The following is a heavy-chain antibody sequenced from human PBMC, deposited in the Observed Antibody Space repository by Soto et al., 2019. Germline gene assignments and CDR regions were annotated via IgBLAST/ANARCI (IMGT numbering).Heavy chain of an antibody. Sequence: QVQLEESGPGLVKPSETLSLTCTVSGGSVKSGSYYWSWIRQPPGKGLEWIGYVYYSGSTNYNPSLKSRVTISVDTSKNQFSLKLSSVTAADTAVYYCATDYSGYGFFDNWGQGTLVTVSS. V-gene: IGHV4-61*01. CDR3: ATDYSGYGFFDN. CDR1: GGSVKSGSYY. CDR2: VYYSGST. D-gene: IGHD5-12*01. J-gene: IGHJ4*02.